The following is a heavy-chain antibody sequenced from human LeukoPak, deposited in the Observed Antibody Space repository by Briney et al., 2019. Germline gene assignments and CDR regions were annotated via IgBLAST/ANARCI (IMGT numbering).Heavy chain of an antibody. CDR3: TKDHGFYSSGWHPLFDH. D-gene: IGHD6-19*01. CDR1: AFTFSSYA. V-gene: IGHV3-23*01. Sequence: PGGSLRLSCAASAFTFSSYAMSWLRQAPGKGLEWVSTISDSGSSTYYTDSVKGRFTFSRDNSKNTLHLQMNSLRAEDTAVYYCTKDHGFYSSGWHPLFDHWGQGTLVTVTP. CDR2: ISDSGSST. J-gene: IGHJ4*02.